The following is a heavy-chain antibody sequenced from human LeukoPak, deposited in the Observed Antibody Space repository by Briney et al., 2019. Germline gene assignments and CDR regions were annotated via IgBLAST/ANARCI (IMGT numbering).Heavy chain of an antibody. CDR1: GGSISSSSYY. CDR3: ARHSGGTYYTPLNN. V-gene: IGHV4-39*01. J-gene: IGHJ4*02. D-gene: IGHD1-26*01. CDR2: IYYSGSP. Sequence: SETLSLTCTVSGGSISSSSYYWGWIRQPPGKGPEWIGSIYYSGSPYYNPSLESRVTISVDTSKNQFSLNLSSVTAADTAVYYCARHSGGTYYTPLNNWGQGTLVTVSS.